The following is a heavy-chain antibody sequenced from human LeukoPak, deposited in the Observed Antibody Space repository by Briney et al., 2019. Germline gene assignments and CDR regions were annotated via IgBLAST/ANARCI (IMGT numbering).Heavy chain of an antibody. V-gene: IGHV3-7*01. J-gene: IGHJ5*02. CDR2: IKQDGSER. CDR1: GFTFSRYW. D-gene: IGHD2-15*01. CDR3: VRESTVVDASLNWFDP. Sequence: GGSLRLSCAGSGFTFSRYWMSWVRQAPGKGLEWVANIKQDGSERDYVDSVKGRFTISRDNAKNSLYLQMNSLRAEDTAVYYCVRESTVVDASLNWFDPWGQGTLVTVSS.